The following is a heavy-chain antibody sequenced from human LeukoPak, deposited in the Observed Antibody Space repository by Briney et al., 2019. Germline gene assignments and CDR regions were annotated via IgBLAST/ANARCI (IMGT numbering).Heavy chain of an antibody. J-gene: IGHJ4*02. CDR3: TRDGTWVIWFGDALDDH. Sequence: GGSLRLSCTASGFTFGDYAMSWFRQAPGKGLEWVGFIRSKAYGGTTEYAASVKGRFTISRDDSKSIAYLQMNSLKTEDTAVYYCTRDGTWVIWFGDALDDHWGQGTLVTVSS. CDR2: IRSKAYGGTT. CDR1: GFTFGDYA. D-gene: IGHD3-10*01. V-gene: IGHV3-49*03.